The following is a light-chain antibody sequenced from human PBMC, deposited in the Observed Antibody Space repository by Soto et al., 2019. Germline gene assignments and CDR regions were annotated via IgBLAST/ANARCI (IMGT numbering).Light chain of an antibody. CDR3: QHFGGTTFT. CDR2: GAS. Sequence: SVLTQSPGTLALSPLEVAALACGASQSVSSSYIAWYQQRPGQTPSLLIYGASTRATGIPDRFSGSGSGTHFTLTISRLEPGDFAVYYCQHFGGTTFTFGQGTRLEIK. CDR1: QSVSSSY. J-gene: IGKJ5*01. V-gene: IGKV3-20*01.